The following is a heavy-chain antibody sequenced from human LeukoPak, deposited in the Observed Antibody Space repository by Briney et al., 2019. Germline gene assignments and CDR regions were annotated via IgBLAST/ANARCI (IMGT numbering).Heavy chain of an antibody. CDR2: ISSSSSYI. V-gene: IGHV3-21*01. Sequence: PGGSLRLSCAASGFTFSSYSMNWVRQAPGKGLKWVSSISSSSSYIYYADSVKGRFTISRDNAKNSLYLQMNSLRAEDTAVYYCARGQLRYFDWLLPKDGSYFDYWGQGTLVTVSS. CDR1: GFTFSSYS. D-gene: IGHD3-9*01. J-gene: IGHJ4*02. CDR3: ARGQLRYFDWLLPKDGSYFDY.